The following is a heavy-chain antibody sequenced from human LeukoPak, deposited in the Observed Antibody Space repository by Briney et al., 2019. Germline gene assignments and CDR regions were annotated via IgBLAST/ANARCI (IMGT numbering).Heavy chain of an antibody. CDR3: ARLTITMVRGVIIPPLYGMDV. Sequence: PSETLSLTCTVSAYSISSGYYWGWIRQPPGKGLEWIGSIYYSGSTYYNPSLKSRVTISVDTSKNQFSLKLSSVTAADTAVYYCARLTITMVRGVIIPPLYGMDVWGQGTTVTVSS. CDR1: AYSISSGYY. CDR2: IYYSGST. D-gene: IGHD3-10*01. V-gene: IGHV4-38-2*02. J-gene: IGHJ6*02.